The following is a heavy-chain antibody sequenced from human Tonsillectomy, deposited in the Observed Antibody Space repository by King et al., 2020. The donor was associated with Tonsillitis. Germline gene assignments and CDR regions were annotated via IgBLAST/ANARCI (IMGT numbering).Heavy chain of an antibody. CDR1: GFTFSNAW. CDR2: IKSKTDGGTT. V-gene: IGHV3-15*01. CDR3: TTLSSGWRGLNYYYYMDV. D-gene: IGHD6-19*01. J-gene: IGHJ6*03. Sequence: VQLVESGGGLVKPGGSLRLSCAASGFTFSNAWMSWVRQAPGRGLEWVGRIKSKTDGGTTDYAAPVKGRFTISRDDSKNTLYLQMISLKTEDTAVYYCTTLSSGWRGLNYYYYMDVWGKGTTVTVSS.